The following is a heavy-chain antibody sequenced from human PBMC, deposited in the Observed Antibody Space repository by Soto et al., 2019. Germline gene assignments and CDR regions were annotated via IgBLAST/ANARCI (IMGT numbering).Heavy chain of an antibody. J-gene: IGHJ4*02. CDR2: ISTYSGLT. Sequence: ASVKVSCRASGYTFTTYGIAWVRQAPGQGFEWMGLISTYSGLTKYAEKFQGRVTMTTDTSTSTADMELKTLRSDDTAVYFCARGALGYDSRGYYFDYWGKGTLVTVSS. V-gene: IGHV1-18*01. CDR3: ARGALGYDSRGYYFDY. CDR1: GYTFTTYG. D-gene: IGHD3-22*01.